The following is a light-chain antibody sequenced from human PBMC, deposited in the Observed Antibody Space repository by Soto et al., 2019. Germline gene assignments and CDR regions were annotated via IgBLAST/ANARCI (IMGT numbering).Light chain of an antibody. CDR1: QSVSSSY. Sequence: ELVLTQSPGTLPLSPGERATLSCRASQSVSSSYLAWYQQKPGQAPRLLIYRTSNRATGIPDRFSGSGSGTDFTLTISRLEPEDFAVYWFQQYDSSPRPFGQGTKWEI. CDR2: RTS. CDR3: QQYDSSPRP. V-gene: IGKV3-20*01. J-gene: IGKJ1*01.